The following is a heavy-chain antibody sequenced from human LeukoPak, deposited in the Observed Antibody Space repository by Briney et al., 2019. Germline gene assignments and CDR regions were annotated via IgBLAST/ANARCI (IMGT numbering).Heavy chain of an antibody. V-gene: IGHV3-48*01. CDR2: ISSHSTTI. D-gene: IGHD2-8*02. CDR3: ARASPTGPYYMDV. Sequence: GGSLRLSCAASGFTFTSYSINWVRQAPGKGLEWISYISSHSTTIYYADSVKGRFTISRDNAKNSVYLQMNSLRAEDTAVYYCARASPTGPYYMDVWGKGTTVTISS. J-gene: IGHJ6*03. CDR1: GFTFTSYS.